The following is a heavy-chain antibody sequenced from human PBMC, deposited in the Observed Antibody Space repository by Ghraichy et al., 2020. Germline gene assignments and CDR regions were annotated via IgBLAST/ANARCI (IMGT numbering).Heavy chain of an antibody. J-gene: IGHJ4*02. Sequence: SETLSLTCTVSGDSISRSNWCCWIRQPPGERLELRGYIYYSGSSQYNPSLKSRVTMSMDTSKNRFSLKVRSVTAVDTAVYYCARRGTALGSIDYWGQGTLVTVSS. CDR1: GDSISRSNW. V-gene: IGHV4-28*01. CDR3: ARRGTALGSIDY. CDR2: IYYSGSS. D-gene: IGHD2-21*02.